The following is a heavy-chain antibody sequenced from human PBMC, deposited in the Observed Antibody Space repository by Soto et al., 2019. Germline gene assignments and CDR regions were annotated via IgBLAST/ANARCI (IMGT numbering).Heavy chain of an antibody. V-gene: IGHV3-7*04. CDR3: TRDLNYDCGP. CDR1: GFTFSDYW. D-gene: IGHD2-21*01. CDR2: MNPDGSEQ. J-gene: IGHJ5*02. Sequence: EVHLLESGGGLVQPGGSLRLSCAASGFTFSDYWMTWVRQTPGKGLEGVANMNPDGSEQYYLDSVKGRFTISRDNAKNSLYLQMHSLRGEDTAVYYCTRDLNYDCGPWGQGTQVIVSS.